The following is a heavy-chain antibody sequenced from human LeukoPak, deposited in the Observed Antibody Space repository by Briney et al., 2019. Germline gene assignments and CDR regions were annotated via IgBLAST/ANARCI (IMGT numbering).Heavy chain of an antibody. CDR3: ARDGFTYYYDSSGLYYFDY. CDR1: GYTFTNYD. J-gene: IGHJ4*02. CDR2: MNPNSGNT. V-gene: IGHV1-8*01. D-gene: IGHD3-22*01. Sequence: ASVKVSCKASGYTFTNYDINWVRQATGQGLEWMGWMNPNSGNTGFAQKFQGRVTISRNTSISTAYMELSSLRSDDTAVYYCARDGFTYYYDSSGLYYFDYWGQGTLVTVSS.